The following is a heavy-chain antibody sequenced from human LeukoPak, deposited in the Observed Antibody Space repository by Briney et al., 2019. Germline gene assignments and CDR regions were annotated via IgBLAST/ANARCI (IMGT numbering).Heavy chain of an antibody. CDR2: ISGSGGST. Sequence: GGSLRLSCAASGFTFSSYAVSWVRQAPGKGLEWVSAISGSGGSTYYADSVKGRFTSSRDNSKNTLYLQMNSLRAEDTAVYYCAKGRLLRFLEWLLSEWGQGTLVTVSS. D-gene: IGHD3-3*01. CDR3: AKGRLLRFLEWLLSE. J-gene: IGHJ4*02. CDR1: GFTFSSYA. V-gene: IGHV3-23*01.